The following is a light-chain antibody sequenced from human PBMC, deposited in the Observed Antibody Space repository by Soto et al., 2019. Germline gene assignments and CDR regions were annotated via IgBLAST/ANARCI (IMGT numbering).Light chain of an antibody. CDR3: KQYDTSPLT. CDR2: GAY. CDR1: QSVSNNY. Sequence: EIVLTQSPGTLSLSPGERATLSCRASQSVSNNYLAWYQQKPGQAPRLLIYGAYNRATGIQDRFSGSGSGTDFTLTIRRLEPEDFAVYHCKQYDTSPLTFGGGTKVDIK. J-gene: IGKJ4*01. V-gene: IGKV3-20*01.